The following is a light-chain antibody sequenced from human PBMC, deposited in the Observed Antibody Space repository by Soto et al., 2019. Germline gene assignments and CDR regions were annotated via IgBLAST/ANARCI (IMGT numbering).Light chain of an antibody. CDR1: SSNIGKNY. Sequence: QSVLTQPPSLSAAPGQKVTISCSGSSSNIGKNYVSWYQQVPGTAPKLLIYEDNRRRSGLPDRFSGSKSGTSATLGITGLQTGDEADYYCGTWDSSLTVDVFGTGTKVTVL. V-gene: IGLV1-51*02. J-gene: IGLJ1*01. CDR2: EDN. CDR3: GTWDSSLTVDV.